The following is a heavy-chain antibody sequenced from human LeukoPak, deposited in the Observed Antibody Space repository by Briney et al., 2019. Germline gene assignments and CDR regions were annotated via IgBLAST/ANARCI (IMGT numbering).Heavy chain of an antibody. Sequence: PGGSQRLSCAASGFTFSSYSMNWVRQAPGKGLEWVSSISSSSYIYYADSVKGRFTISRDNAKNSLYLQMNSLRAEDTAVYYCARDYGYYYDSSGYYGYWGQGTLVTVSS. CDR3: ARDYGYYYDSSGYYGY. D-gene: IGHD3-22*01. J-gene: IGHJ4*02. CDR2: ISSSSYI. V-gene: IGHV3-21*01. CDR1: GFTFSSYS.